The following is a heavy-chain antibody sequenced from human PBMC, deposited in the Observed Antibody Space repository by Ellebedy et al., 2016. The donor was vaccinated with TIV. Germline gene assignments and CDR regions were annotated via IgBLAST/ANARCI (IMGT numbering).Heavy chain of an antibody. CDR3: ARHELGENAAFDY. D-gene: IGHD7-27*01. Sequence: GESLKISXATSGYNFPLYCITWVRQMPGKGLEWLGRIDAGDSRAHYSPSFQGHITISTDKSTRIAYLQWSSLRASDTAMYYCARHELGENAAFDYWGQGTQVTVSS. V-gene: IGHV5-10-1*01. CDR1: GYNFPLYC. J-gene: IGHJ4*02. CDR2: IDAGDSRA.